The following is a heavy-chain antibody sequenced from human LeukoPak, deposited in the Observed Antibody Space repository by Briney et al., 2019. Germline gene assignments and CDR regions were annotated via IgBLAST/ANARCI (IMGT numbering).Heavy chain of an antibody. V-gene: IGHV5-51*01. D-gene: IGHD3-10*01. CDR1: GYSFTIYW. CDR3: ARTISARGVKFDY. Sequence: GESLKISCKASGYSFTIYWIGWVRQMPGKGLEWMGIIYPGDSDTRYSPSFQGQVTISADKSIRTAYLQWSSLKASDTAMYYCARTISARGVKFDYWGQGTLVTVSS. J-gene: IGHJ4*02. CDR2: IYPGDSDT.